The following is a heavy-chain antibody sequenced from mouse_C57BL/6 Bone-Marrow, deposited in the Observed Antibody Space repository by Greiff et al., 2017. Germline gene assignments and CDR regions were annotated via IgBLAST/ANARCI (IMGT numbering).Heavy chain of an antibody. CDR3: ARPRQLRLSFAY. CDR2: IYPGDGDT. J-gene: IGHJ3*01. D-gene: IGHD3-2*02. CDR1: GYAFSSSW. Sequence: QVQLQQSGPELVKPGASVKISCKASGYAFSSSWMNWVKQRPGKGLEWIGRIYPGDGDTNYNGTFKGKATLTADKSSSTAYMQLSSLTSEDSAVYFCARPRQLRLSFAYWGQGTLVTVSA. V-gene: IGHV1-82*01.